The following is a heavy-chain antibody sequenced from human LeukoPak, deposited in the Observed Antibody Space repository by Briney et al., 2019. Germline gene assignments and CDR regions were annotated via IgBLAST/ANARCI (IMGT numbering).Heavy chain of an antibody. J-gene: IGHJ5*02. D-gene: IGHD5-24*01. CDR3: ARAMWRDGYNWNWFDP. Sequence: SVKVSCKASGGTFSSYAISWVRQAPGQGLEWMGGIIPIFGTANYAQKFQCRVTITADESTSTAYMELSSLRSEDTAVYYCARAMWRDGYNWNWFDPWGQGTLVTVSS. CDR2: IIPIFGTA. CDR1: GGTFSSYA. V-gene: IGHV1-69*01.